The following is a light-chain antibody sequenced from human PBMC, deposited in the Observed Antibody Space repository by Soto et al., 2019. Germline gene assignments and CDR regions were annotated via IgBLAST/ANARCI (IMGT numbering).Light chain of an antibody. CDR1: QGISKY. CDR2: DAS. Sequence: DTQMTQSPSSLSASVGDRVTINCQASQGISKYLSWYQQKPGKAPKVLIYDASNLEAGVPSRFSGSASGTDFTFTISSLQPEDIATYYCQQYDNVPLTFGGGTRVEIK. J-gene: IGKJ4*01. CDR3: QQYDNVPLT. V-gene: IGKV1-33*01.